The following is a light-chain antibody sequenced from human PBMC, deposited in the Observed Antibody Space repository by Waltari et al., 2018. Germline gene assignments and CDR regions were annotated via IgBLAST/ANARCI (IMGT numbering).Light chain of an antibody. CDR3: CSYAGSYNWV. J-gene: IGLJ3*02. CDR1: SSDVGGYNY. CDR2: DVS. V-gene: IGLV2-11*01. Sequence: QSALTQPRSVSGSPGRSVTISCTGTSSDVGGYNYVSWYQQHPGKAPKLMIYDVSKRPSGVPDRFSGSKSGNTASLTISGLQAEDEADYYCCSYAGSYNWVFGGGTKLTVL.